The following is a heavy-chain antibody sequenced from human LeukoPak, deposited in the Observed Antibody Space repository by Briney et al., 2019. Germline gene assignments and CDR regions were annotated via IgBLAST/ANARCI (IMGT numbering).Heavy chain of an antibody. CDR3: ARVGSGSTLDC. D-gene: IGHD3-10*01. CDR2: ISSDGSNT. Sequence: GESLRLSCAASGFTFSSYWMHWVRQVPGKGLVWVSRISSDGSNTIYADSVRGRFTISRDNAKNTLYLQMNSLRAEDTAVYYCARVGSGSTLDCWGQGILVTVSS. CDR1: GFTFSSYW. J-gene: IGHJ4*02. V-gene: IGHV3-74*01.